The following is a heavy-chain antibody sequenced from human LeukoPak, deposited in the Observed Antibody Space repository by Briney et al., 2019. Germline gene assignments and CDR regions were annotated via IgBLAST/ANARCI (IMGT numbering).Heavy chain of an antibody. Sequence: ASVNVSCKASGYTFTSYGISWVRQAPGQGLEWMGWISAYNGNTNHAQKLQGRVTMTTDTSTSTAYMELRSLRSDDTAVYYCARSPLASYYYDSSGYYYSAPWDYWGQGTLVTVSS. CDR1: GYTFTSYG. J-gene: IGHJ4*02. V-gene: IGHV1-18*01. D-gene: IGHD3-22*01. CDR3: ARSPLASYYYDSSGYYYSAPWDY. CDR2: ISAYNGNT.